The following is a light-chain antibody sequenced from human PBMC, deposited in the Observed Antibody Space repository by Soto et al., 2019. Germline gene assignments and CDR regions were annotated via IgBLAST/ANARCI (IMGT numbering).Light chain of an antibody. CDR2: AAS. CDR3: QQSYSTLT. J-gene: IGKJ4*01. CDR1: PSISSC. V-gene: IGKV1-39*01. Sequence: QMTQSPSSLSASVGVRVTITCRAGPSISSCLNWYQQKPRKAPKLLIYAASSLQSGVPSRFSVSGSGTDFTLTISSLQPEDFATYYCQQSYSTLTCGGGTKVEIK.